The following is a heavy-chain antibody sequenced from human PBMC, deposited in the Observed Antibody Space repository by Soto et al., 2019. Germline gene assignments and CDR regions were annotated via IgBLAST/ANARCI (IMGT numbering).Heavy chain of an antibody. V-gene: IGHV1-69*13. J-gene: IGHJ6*02. CDR2: IIPIFGTA. Sequence: ASVKVSCKASGGTFSSYAISWVRQAPGQVLEWMGGIIPIFGTANYAQKFQGRVTITADESTSTAYMELSSLRSEDTAVYYCASRGVTIFGVVPNGMDVWGQGNTVTVSS. CDR1: GGTFSSYA. D-gene: IGHD3-3*01. CDR3: ASRGVTIFGVVPNGMDV.